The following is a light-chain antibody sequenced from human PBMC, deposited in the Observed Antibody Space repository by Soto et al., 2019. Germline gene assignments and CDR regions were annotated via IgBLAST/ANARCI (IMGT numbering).Light chain of an antibody. CDR3: QQYGNSPKT. J-gene: IGKJ1*01. CDR1: QSVSSSY. Sequence: EVMFSQSPATESLSKGERATLSCRASQSVSSSYLAWYQQKPGQAPRLLIYGASSRATGIPDRFSGSGSGTDFTLTISRLEPEDFAVYYCQQYGNSPKTFGQGTKVDIK. CDR2: GAS. V-gene: IGKV3-20*01.